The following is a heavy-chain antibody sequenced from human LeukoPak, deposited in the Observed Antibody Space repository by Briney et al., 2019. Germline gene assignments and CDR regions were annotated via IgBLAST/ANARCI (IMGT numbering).Heavy chain of an antibody. CDR2: ISVYNGNT. Sequence: ASVKVSCKAPGYTFITYGISWLRQAAGQGLEWLGWISVYNGNTNYAQKLHGRATMTTDTSTSTAYMELRSLRSDDTVVYYCAREGVVRGVDYYYGMDVWGPGTTVTVSS. D-gene: IGHD3-10*01. V-gene: IGHV1-18*01. CDR1: GYTFITYG. CDR3: AREGVVRGVDYYYGMDV. J-gene: IGHJ6*02.